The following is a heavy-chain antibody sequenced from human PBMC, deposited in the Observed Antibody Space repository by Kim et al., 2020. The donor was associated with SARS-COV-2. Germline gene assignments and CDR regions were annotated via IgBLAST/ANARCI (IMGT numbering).Heavy chain of an antibody. J-gene: IGHJ6*02. D-gene: IGHD6-13*01. CDR3: AKAPGIAAAGTSGGYYYYYGMDV. V-gene: IGHV3-30*18. CDR2: ISYDGSNK. Sequence: GGSLRLSCAASGFTFSSYGMHWVRQAPGKGLEWVAVISYDGSNKYYADSVKGRFTISRDNSKNTLYLQMNSLRAEDTAVYYCAKAPGIAAAGTSGGYYYYYGMDVWGQGTTVTVSS. CDR1: GFTFSSYG.